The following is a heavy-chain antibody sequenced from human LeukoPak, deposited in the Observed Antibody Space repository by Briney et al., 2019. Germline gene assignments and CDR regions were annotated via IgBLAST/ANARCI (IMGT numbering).Heavy chain of an antibody. Sequence: PGGSLRLSCAASGFTFSSYAMSWVRQAPGKGLEWVSAISGSGGSTYYADSVKGRFTISRDNSKNTLYLQMNSLRAEDTAVYYCAKARHVYCSGGSCYYFDYWGQGTLVTVSS. CDR3: AKARHVYCSGGSCYYFDY. CDR1: GFTFSSYA. D-gene: IGHD2-15*01. V-gene: IGHV3-23*01. CDR2: ISGSGGST. J-gene: IGHJ4*02.